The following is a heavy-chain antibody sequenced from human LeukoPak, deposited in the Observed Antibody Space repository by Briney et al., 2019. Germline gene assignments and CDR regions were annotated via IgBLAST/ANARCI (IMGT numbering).Heavy chain of an antibody. V-gene: IGHV4-34*01. CDR1: GGSFSGYY. CDR2: INHSGST. D-gene: IGHD5-18*01. J-gene: IGHJ4*02. CDR3: ARGGTLRGYSYGYHKFDY. Sequence: SETLSLTCAVYGGSFSGYYWSWIRQPPGKGLEWIGEINHSGSTNYNPSLKSRVTISVDTSKNQFSLKLSSVTAADTAVYYCARGGTLRGYSYGYHKFDYWGQGTLVTVSS.